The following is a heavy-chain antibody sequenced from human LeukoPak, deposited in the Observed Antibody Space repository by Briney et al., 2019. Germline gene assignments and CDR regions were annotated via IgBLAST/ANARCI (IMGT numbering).Heavy chain of an antibody. Sequence: GGSLRLSCAASGFTFSSYAMSWVRQAPGKGLEWVSAISGSGGSTYCADSVKGRFTISRDNSKNTLYLQMNSLRAEDTAVYYCAKDRHDYGGQPEGGYWGQGTLVTVSS. V-gene: IGHV3-23*01. CDR1: GFTFSSYA. CDR2: ISGSGGST. D-gene: IGHD4-23*01. CDR3: AKDRHDYGGQPEGGY. J-gene: IGHJ4*02.